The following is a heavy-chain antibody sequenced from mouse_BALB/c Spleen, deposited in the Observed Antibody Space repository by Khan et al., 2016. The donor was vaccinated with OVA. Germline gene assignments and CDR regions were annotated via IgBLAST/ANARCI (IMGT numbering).Heavy chain of an antibody. J-gene: IGHJ4*01. Sequence: EVQLVESGPGLVKPSQSLSLTCTVTGYSITSDYAWNWIRQFPGNKLEWMGYISSSGSTNYNPALKSRISITRNTSKNQFFLQLNSVTTEDTATDYCARDGSRDNYAMDYWGQGTSVTVSS. V-gene: IGHV3-2*02. CDR3: ARDGSRDNYAMDY. CDR1: GYSITSDYA. CDR2: ISSSGST. D-gene: IGHD2-3*01.